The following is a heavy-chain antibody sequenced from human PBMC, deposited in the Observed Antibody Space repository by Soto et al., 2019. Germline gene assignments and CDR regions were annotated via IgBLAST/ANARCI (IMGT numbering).Heavy chain of an antibody. V-gene: IGHV1-8*01. D-gene: IGHD3-3*01. CDR3: ARARADFWSGYFYYYYYGMDV. Sequence: ASVEVSCKXSGYTFTSYDINWVRQATGQGLEWMGWMNHNSGNTGYEQKFQGRVTMTRNTSISTAYMELSSLRSEDTAVYYCARARADFWSGYFYYYYYGMDVWGQGTTVTVS. CDR1: GYTFTSYD. J-gene: IGHJ6*02. CDR2: MNHNSGNT.